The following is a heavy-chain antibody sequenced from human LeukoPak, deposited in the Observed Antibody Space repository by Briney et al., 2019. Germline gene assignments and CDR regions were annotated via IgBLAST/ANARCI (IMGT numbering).Heavy chain of an antibody. J-gene: IGHJ3*01. V-gene: IGHV3-23*01. Sequence: GGSLRLSCAASGFTFSSYAMSWVRRAPGKGLEWVSGLSGSGGSTDYADSAKGQFTISRDNSKNTLYLQMNSLRAEDTAVYYRANETLSAFDVWGQGTMVTVSS. CDR1: GFTFSSYA. CDR3: ANETLSAFDV. CDR2: LSGSGGST.